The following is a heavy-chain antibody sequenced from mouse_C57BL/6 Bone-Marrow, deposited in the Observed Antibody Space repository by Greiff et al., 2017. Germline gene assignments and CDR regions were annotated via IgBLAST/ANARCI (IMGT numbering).Heavy chain of an antibody. CDR3: ARNYDGDLFDY. CDR1: GYSFTGYY. D-gene: IGHD2-3*01. CDR2: INPSTGGT. J-gene: IGHJ2*01. Sequence: EVQLQQSGPGLVKPGASVKISCKASGYSFTGYYMNWLKQSPEKSLEWIGEINPSTGGTTYNQKFKAQATLTVDKSSSTAYMQLNSLTSEDAAVYYCARNYDGDLFDYWGQGTTLTVSS. V-gene: IGHV1-42*01.